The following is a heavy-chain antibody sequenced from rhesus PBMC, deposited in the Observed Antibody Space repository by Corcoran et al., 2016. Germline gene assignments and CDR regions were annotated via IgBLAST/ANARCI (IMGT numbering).Heavy chain of an antibody. V-gene: IGHV4-76*01. CDR3: ARYSGSWPYFDY. Sequence: QVQLQESGPGVVKPSETLSLTCAVPGGPIRSGYDWSCISPPPVKGLEWIGYIYGSSGSTNYNPSLKNRVTISKDASKNQFSLKLSSVTAADTAVYYCARYSGSWPYFDYWGQGVLVTVSS. CDR1: GGPIRSGYD. D-gene: IGHD6-25*01. CDR2: IYGSSGST. J-gene: IGHJ4*01.